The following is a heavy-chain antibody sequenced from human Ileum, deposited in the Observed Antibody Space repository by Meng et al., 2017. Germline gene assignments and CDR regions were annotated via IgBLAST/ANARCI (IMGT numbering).Heavy chain of an antibody. CDR2: MNTDKGNT. D-gene: IGHD1-1*01. Sequence: QVHLVQSGPEVRKPGASVKVSCQASGYSFTTYGISWVRQAPGQGLEWMGWMNTDKGNTNYAQKFQGRVTKTRDTSTSTAYMELRSLRSDDTAVYYCAREGAYNGGDYWGQGTLVTVSS. V-gene: IGHV1-18*01. CDR1: GYSFTTYG. J-gene: IGHJ4*02. CDR3: AREGAYNGGDY.